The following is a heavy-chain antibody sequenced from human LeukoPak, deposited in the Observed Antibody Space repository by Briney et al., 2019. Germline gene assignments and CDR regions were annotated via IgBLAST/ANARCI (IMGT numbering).Heavy chain of an antibody. V-gene: IGHV3-74*01. CDR3: ARRDWFDP. J-gene: IGHJ5*02. Sequence: GGSLRLSCAAPGFTFGGYWMHWVRPAPGKGLVWVSRIKSDGSSTSYADSVKGRFTISRDNAKTTLYRHMNSLRAEDTAMYYCARRDWFDPWGQATLATVSS. CDR1: GFTFGGYW. CDR2: IKSDGSST.